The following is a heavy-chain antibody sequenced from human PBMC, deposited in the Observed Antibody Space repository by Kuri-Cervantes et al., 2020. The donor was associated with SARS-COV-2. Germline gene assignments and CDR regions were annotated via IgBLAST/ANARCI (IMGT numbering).Heavy chain of an antibody. J-gene: IGHJ6*02. Sequence: SETLSLTCAVYGGSFSGYYWSWIRQPPGKGLEWIGEINHSGSTNYNPSLKSRVTISVDTSKNQFSLKLSSVTAADTAVYYCARGVGAAVAGTLITIYYYYGMVVWGQGTTVTVSS. CDR3: ARGVGAAVAGTLITIYYYYGMVV. D-gene: IGHD6-19*01. CDR2: INHSGST. V-gene: IGHV4-34*01. CDR1: GGSFSGYY.